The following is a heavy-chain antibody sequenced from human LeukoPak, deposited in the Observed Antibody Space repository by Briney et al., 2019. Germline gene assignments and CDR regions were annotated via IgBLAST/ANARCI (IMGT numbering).Heavy chain of an antibody. V-gene: IGHV1-2*02. CDR2: INPNSGGT. D-gene: IGHD6-19*01. Sequence: ASVKVSCKASGYTFTGYCMHWVRQAPGQGLEGMGWINPNSGGTNYAQKFQGRVTMTRDTSISTAYMELSRLRSDDTAVYYCARDSHSSGWSGGFDYWGQGTLVTVSS. J-gene: IGHJ4*02. CDR3: ARDSHSSGWSGGFDY. CDR1: GYTFTGYC.